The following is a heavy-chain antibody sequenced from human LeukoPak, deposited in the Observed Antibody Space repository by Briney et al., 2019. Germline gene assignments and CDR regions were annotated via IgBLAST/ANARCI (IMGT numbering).Heavy chain of an antibody. J-gene: IGHJ6*02. CDR1: GDSVSSNSAA. Sequence: SQTLSLTCAISGDSVSSNSAAWNWIRQSPSRGLEWLGGTYYRSKWYNDYAGSVKSRIIINPDTSKNQFSLQLNSVTPDDTAVYYCARQRTAPGGYYGMDVWGQGTTVTVSS. CDR3: ARQRTAPGGYYGMDV. V-gene: IGHV6-1*01. D-gene: IGHD1-14*01. CDR2: TYYRSKWYN.